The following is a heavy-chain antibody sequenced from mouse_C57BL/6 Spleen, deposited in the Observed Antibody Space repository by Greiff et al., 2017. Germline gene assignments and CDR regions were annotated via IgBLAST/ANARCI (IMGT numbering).Heavy chain of an antibody. CDR1: GYTFTSYW. Sequence: QVQLQQPGTELVKPGASVKLSCKASGYTFTSYWMHWVKQRPGQGLEWIGNINPSNGGTNYNEKFKSKATLTVDKSSSTAYMQLSSLTSEDSAVYYCASTAQATSYYYAMDYWCQGTSVTVSS. CDR2: INPSNGGT. CDR3: ASTAQATSYYYAMDY. D-gene: IGHD3-2*02. J-gene: IGHJ4*01. V-gene: IGHV1-53*01.